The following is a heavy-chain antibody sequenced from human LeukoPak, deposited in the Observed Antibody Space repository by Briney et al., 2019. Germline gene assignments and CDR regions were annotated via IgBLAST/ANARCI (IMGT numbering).Heavy chain of an antibody. V-gene: IGHV3-21*01. CDR1: GFTFSSYS. J-gene: IGHJ6*02. CDR2: ISSSSSYI. D-gene: IGHD3-10*01. CDR3: AKEGSRFIYYYYGMDV. Sequence: GGSLRLSCAASGFTFSSYSMNWVRQAPGKGLEWVSSISSSSSYIYYADSVKGRFTISRDNSKNTLYLQMNSLRAEDTAVYYCAKEGSRFIYYYYGMDVWGQGTTVTVSS.